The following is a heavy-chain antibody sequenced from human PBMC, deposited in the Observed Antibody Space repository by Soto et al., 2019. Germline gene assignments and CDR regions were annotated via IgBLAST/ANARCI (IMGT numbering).Heavy chain of an antibody. V-gene: IGHV3-43*01. Sequence: ESGGVVVQPGGSLRLSCAASGFTFDDYTMHWVRQAPGKGLEWVSLIRWDGTTTYYADSVKGRFTISRDNSKNSLYLQMNSLRTEDTALYYCAKETGSSGWFTDWGQGTLVTVSS. D-gene: IGHD6-19*01. J-gene: IGHJ4*02. CDR2: IRWDGTTT. CDR1: GFTFDDYT. CDR3: AKETGSSGWFTD.